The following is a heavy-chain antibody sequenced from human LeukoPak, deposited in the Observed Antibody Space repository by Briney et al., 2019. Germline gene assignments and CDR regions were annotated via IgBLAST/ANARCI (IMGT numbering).Heavy chain of an antibody. CDR1: GGSISSSSYY. J-gene: IGHJ5*02. D-gene: IGHD3-10*01. CDR3: ARKPGSYGSGRGRGWFDP. CDR2: IYYSGST. V-gene: IGHV4-39*01. Sequence: TSETLSLTCTVSGGSISSSSYYWGWIRQPPGKGLEWIGSIYYSGSTYYNPSLKSRVTISVDTSKNQFSLKLSSVTAADTAVYYCARKPGSYGSGRGRGWFDPWGQGTLVTVSS.